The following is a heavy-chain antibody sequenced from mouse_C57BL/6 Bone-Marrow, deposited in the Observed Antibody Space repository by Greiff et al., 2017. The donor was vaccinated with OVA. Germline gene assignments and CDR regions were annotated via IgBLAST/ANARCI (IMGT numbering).Heavy chain of an antibody. CDR1: GFTFSDYY. Sequence: EVMLVESEGGLVQPGSSMKLSCTASGFTFSDYYMAWVRQVPEKGLEWVANINYDGSSTYYLDSLKSRFIISRDNAKNILYLQMSSLKSEDTATYYCAREVGYDVLDYWGQGTTLTVSS. CDR2: INYDGSST. CDR3: AREVGYDVLDY. V-gene: IGHV5-16*01. J-gene: IGHJ2*01. D-gene: IGHD2-2*01.